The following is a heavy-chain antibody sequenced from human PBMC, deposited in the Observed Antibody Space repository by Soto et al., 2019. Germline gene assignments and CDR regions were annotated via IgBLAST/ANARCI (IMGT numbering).Heavy chain of an antibody. V-gene: IGHV3-30*18. CDR1: GFTFSSYG. J-gene: IGHJ6*02. Sequence: GGSLRLCCAASGFTFSSYGMHWVRQAPGKGLEWVAVISYDGSNKYYADSVKGRFTISRDNSKNTLYLQMNSLRAEDTAVYYCAKDKAVAIFSYYYYGMDVWGQGTKVTVYS. D-gene: IGHD6-19*01. CDR2: ISYDGSNK. CDR3: AKDKAVAIFSYYYYGMDV.